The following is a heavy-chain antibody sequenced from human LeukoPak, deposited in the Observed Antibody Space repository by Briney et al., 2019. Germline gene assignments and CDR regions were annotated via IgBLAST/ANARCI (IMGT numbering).Heavy chain of an antibody. CDR1: GGTFSSYA. CDR2: IIPIFGTA. J-gene: IGHJ6*02. CDR3: ASLWLDYYYYYGMDV. Sequence: SVKVSCKASGGTFSSYAISWVRQAPGQGLEWMGGIIPIFGTANYAQKFQGRVTITADESTSTAYMELSSLRSEDTAVYYCASLWLDYYYYYGMDVWGQGTTVTVSS. D-gene: IGHD5-18*01. V-gene: IGHV1-69*13.